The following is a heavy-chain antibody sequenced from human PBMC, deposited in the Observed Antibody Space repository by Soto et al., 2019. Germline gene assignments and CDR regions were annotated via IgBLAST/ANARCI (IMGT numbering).Heavy chain of an antibody. CDR3: ARDGGYSYGYGYYGMDV. V-gene: IGHV1-18*01. CDR2: ISAYNGNT. D-gene: IGHD5-18*01. CDR1: GYTVTSYV. Sequence: ASGKVSCKGSGYTVTSYVISGVGQANGQGLEWMGWISAYNGNTNYAQKLQGRVTMTTDTSTSTAYMELRSLRSDDTAVYYCARDGGYSYGYGYYGMDVWGQGTTVTVSS. J-gene: IGHJ6*02.